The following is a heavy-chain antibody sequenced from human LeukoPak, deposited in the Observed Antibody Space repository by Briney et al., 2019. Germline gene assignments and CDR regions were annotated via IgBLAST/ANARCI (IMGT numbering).Heavy chain of an antibody. V-gene: IGHV3-48*01. D-gene: IGHD3-10*01. CDR1: GFTFSNAW. CDR2: ISSSSSTI. CDR3: ASDVLLWFGELPPDDAFDI. J-gene: IGHJ3*02. Sequence: GGSLRLSCAASGFTFSNAWMSWVRQAPGKGLEWVSYISSSSSTIYYADSVKGRFTISRDNAKNSLYLQMNSLRAEDTAVYYCASDVLLWFGELPPDDAFDIWGQGTMVTVSS.